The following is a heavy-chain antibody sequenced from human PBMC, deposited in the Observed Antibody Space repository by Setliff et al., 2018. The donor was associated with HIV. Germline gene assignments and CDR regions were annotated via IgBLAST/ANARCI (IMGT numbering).Heavy chain of an antibody. J-gene: IGHJ4*02. D-gene: IGHD3-22*01. Sequence: PSETLSLTCSVSGGSISNFYRSWIRQPPGKGLEWVGHIYSTGDTNYNPSLKSRVTLSADTSKNQLSLSLTSVTAADTAVYYCARVRLTMIMMVDYFDQLGQGTLVTVSS. CDR3: ARVRLTMIMMVDYFDQ. CDR1: GGSISNFY. V-gene: IGHV4-4*07. CDR2: IYSTGDT.